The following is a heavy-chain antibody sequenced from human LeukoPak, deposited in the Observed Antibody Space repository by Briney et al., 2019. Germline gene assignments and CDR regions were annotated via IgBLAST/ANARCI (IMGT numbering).Heavy chain of an antibody. CDR3: ARDRYSSGWDPHFDY. J-gene: IGHJ4*02. CDR1: GGSISSYY. V-gene: IGHV4-59*01. CDR2: IYYSGST. Sequence: SETLSLTCTVSGGSISSYYWSWIRQPPGKGLEWIGYIYYSGSTNYNPSLKSRVTISVDTSKNQFSLKLSSVTAADTAVYYCARDRYSSGWDPHFDYWGQGTLVTVSS. D-gene: IGHD6-19*01.